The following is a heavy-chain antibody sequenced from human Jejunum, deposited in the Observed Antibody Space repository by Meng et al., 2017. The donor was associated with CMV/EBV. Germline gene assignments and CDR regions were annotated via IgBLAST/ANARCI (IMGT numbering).Heavy chain of an antibody. J-gene: IGHJ4*02. CDR2: IYHSGSA. CDR3: ARARSTTWYQDF. Sequence: VSGFSISREYYWGWIRQAPGRGLEWIGSIYHSGSAYYNPSLKSRVTISVDTSENQFSRRLDSVTAADTAVYYCARARSTTWYQDFWGQGALVTVSS. V-gene: IGHV4-38-2*01. D-gene: IGHD6-13*01. CDR1: GFSISREYY.